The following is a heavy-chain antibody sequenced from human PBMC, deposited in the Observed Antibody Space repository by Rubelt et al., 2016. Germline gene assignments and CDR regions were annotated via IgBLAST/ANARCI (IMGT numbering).Heavy chain of an antibody. CDR3: ARELGSGQPPDYYYGMDV. D-gene: IGHD6-19*01. CDR2: ISSSSSYI. Sequence: EVQLLESGGGLVQPGGSLRLSCAASGLTFSSYAMSWVRQAPGKGLEWVSSISSSSSYIYYADSVKGRFTISRDNAKNSLYLQMNSLRAEDTAVYYCARELGSGQPPDYYYGMDVWGQGTTVTVSS. J-gene: IGHJ6*02. CDR1: GLTFSSYA. V-gene: IGHV3-21*01.